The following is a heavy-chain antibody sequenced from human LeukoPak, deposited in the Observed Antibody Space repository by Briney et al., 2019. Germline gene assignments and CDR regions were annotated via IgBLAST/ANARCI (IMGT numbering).Heavy chain of an antibody. CDR1: GGSISSYY. D-gene: IGHD6-13*01. CDR2: IYTSGST. CDR3: ARGSSWYPSAGFDP. Sequence: PSETLSLTCTVSGGSISSYYWSWIRQPAGKGLEWIGRIYTSGSTNYNPSLKSRVTMSVDTSKNQFSLKLSSVTAADTAVYYCARGSSWYPSAGFDPWGQGTQVTVSS. V-gene: IGHV4-4*07. J-gene: IGHJ5*02.